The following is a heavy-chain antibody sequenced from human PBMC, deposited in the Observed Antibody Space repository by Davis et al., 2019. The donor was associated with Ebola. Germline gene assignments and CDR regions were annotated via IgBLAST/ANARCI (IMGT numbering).Heavy chain of an antibody. V-gene: IGHV4-39*07. CDR3: ARVGTVGMAVPPGWWYFDL. CDR2: IWHTGST. CDR1: GDSISSSTHY. J-gene: IGHJ2*01. Sequence: PSETLSLTCSVSGDSISSSTHYWAWVRQSPRRGLEWIGSIWHTGSTYHNLSLKSRLTISVDTSKDQYSLRLNSVTAADTAVYYCARVGTVGMAVPPGWWYFDLWGRGTLVTVSS. D-gene: IGHD6-19*01.